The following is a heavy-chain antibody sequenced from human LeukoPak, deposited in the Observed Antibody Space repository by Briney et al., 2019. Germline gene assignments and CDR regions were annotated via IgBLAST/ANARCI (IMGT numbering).Heavy chain of an antibody. Sequence: PSETLSLTCVVSGASVSSSHWNWIRQLPGKGLEWIGCLSYTGKTDYNPSLTSRVTISLDTSKNQASLKVRSVTAADTAIYYCSEGYFEPFDHWGQGTLVTVSS. CDR3: SEGYFEPFDH. V-gene: IGHV4-59*02. J-gene: IGHJ4*02. CDR2: LSYTGKT. CDR1: GASVSSSH. D-gene: IGHD3-22*01.